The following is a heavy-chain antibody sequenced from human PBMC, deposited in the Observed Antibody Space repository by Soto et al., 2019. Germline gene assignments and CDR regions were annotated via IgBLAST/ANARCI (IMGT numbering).Heavy chain of an antibody. CDR1: GFSLRISGVG. Sequence: QITLKESGPTLVKPTQTLTLTCTFSGFSLRISGVGVGWIRQPPGKALEWLALIYWDDDKRYSPSLKSRLTIXKXNSKNQVVLTMTNIDPVDTATYYCAHSATVSDAFDIWGQGTMVTVSS. D-gene: IGHD2-15*01. V-gene: IGHV2-5*02. CDR2: IYWDDDK. J-gene: IGHJ3*02. CDR3: AHSATVSDAFDI.